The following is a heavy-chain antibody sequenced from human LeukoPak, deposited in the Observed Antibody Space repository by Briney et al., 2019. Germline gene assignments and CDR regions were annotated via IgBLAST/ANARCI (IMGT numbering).Heavy chain of an antibody. CDR2: IYYSGST. V-gene: IGHV4-59*01. CDR1: GGSISSYY. Sequence: SETLSLTCTVSGGSISSYYWSWIRQPPGKGLEWIGYIYYSGSTNYNPSPKSRVTISVDTSKNQFSLKLSSVTAADTAVYYCARELVPAGYFDPWGQGTLVTVSS. D-gene: IGHD2-2*01. J-gene: IGHJ5*02. CDR3: ARELVPAGYFDP.